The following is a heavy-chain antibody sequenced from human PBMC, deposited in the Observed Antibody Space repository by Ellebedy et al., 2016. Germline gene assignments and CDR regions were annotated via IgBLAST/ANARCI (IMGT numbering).Heavy chain of an antibody. V-gene: IGHV4-59*02. D-gene: IGHD2-8*02. J-gene: IGHJ3*02. CDR2: VFHTGTT. CDR1: GGSVSSDY. Sequence: SETLSLTCNVSGGSVSSDYWNWIRRPPGKGLEWIGYVFHTGTTNYNPSLKSRVTMSLDTSKSQFSLSLTSVTAADTAVYYCARWCTGNNCNNAFEIWGQGTMVTVSS. CDR3: ARWCTGNNCNNAFEI.